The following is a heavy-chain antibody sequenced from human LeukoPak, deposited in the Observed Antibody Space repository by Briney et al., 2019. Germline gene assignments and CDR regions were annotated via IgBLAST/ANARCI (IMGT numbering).Heavy chain of an antibody. CDR2: ISGSGGST. D-gene: IGHD4-17*01. CDR1: GFTFSSYA. CDR3: ARENGDYGDYAHFDY. J-gene: IGHJ4*02. V-gene: IGHV3-23*01. Sequence: PGGSLRLSCAASGFTFSSYAMSWVRQAPGKGLEWVSAISGSGGSTYYADSVRGRFTISRDNSKNTLYLQMNSLRAEDTAVYYCARENGDYGDYAHFDYWGQGTLVTVSS.